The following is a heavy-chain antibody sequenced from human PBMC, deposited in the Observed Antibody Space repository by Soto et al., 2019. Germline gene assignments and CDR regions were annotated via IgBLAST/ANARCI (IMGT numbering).Heavy chain of an antibody. D-gene: IGHD3-22*01. J-gene: IGHJ4*02. Sequence: QVQLQASGPGLVKPSETLSLTCTVSGGSLSSDFWSWIRQPPGKGLEWIGSLFHSGSSNYNPSIESRVTISVDTSKNQFSLRLNSVSAADTALYYCERALYYYDGSGYHFDSGGQGTLVTVSS. V-gene: IGHV4-59*01. CDR1: GGSLSSDF. CDR2: LFHSGSS. CDR3: ERALYYYDGSGYHFDS.